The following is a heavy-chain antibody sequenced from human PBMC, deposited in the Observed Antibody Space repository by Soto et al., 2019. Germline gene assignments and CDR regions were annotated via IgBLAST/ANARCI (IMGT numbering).Heavy chain of an antibody. CDR2: IYTSGST. Sequence: PSETLSLTCTVSGGSISSYYWSWIRQPAGKGLEWIGRIYTSGSTNYSPSLKSRVTMSVDTSKNQFSLKLSSVTAADTAVYYCARLLLWFGEPNDAFDIWGQGTMVTVSS. J-gene: IGHJ3*02. CDR1: GGSISSYY. CDR3: ARLLLWFGEPNDAFDI. D-gene: IGHD3-10*01. V-gene: IGHV4-4*07.